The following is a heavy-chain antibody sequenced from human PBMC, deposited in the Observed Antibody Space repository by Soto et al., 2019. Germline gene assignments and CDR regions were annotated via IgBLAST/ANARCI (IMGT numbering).Heavy chain of an antibody. CDR2: VVYDGGKT. Sequence: QVQPVESGGGGVQPGKSLRLTSAASGFIFNNYAMHWVRHTPGKGLEWVAAVVYDGGKTYYGDFVTGRFTISRDNSRNTLSLELRSLRPDDSGLYYCARAYSSWSAFFAFWGQGALVSVSS. CDR3: ARAYSSWSAFFAF. J-gene: IGHJ1*01. V-gene: IGHV3-30-3*01. CDR1: GFIFNNYA. D-gene: IGHD6-13*01.